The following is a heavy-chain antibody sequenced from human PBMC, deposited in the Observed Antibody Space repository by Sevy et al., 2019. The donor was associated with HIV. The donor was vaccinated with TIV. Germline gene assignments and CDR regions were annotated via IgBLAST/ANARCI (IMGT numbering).Heavy chain of an antibody. CDR3: XXXXXXXXXXVTGFDY. Sequence: GGSLRLSCAASGFTFSSYAMHWVRQAPGKGLEWVAVISYDGSNKYYADSVKGRFTISRDNSKNTLYLQMNSLRAEDXXXXXXXXXXXXXXXXVTGFDYWGQGTLVTVSS. V-gene: IGHV3-30-3*01. J-gene: IGHJ4*02. CDR1: GFTFSSYA. CDR2: ISYDGSNK.